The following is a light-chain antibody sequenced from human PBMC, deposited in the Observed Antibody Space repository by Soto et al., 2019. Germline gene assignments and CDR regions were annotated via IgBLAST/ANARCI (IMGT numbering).Light chain of an antibody. J-gene: IGKJ1*01. Sequence: DIVMTQSPLSLPVTPGEPASISCRSSQSLLHSNGYNYLVWYLQKLGQSPHLLTYLGSYRASGVPDRFSGSGSGTGFTLKISRVVAEDVGVYYCMQALQTPRTFGLGTKVEIK. V-gene: IGKV2-28*01. CDR1: QSLLHSNGYNY. CDR3: MQALQTPRT. CDR2: LGS.